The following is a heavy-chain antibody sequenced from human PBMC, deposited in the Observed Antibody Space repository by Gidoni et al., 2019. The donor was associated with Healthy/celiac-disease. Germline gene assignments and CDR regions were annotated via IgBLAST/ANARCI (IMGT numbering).Heavy chain of an antibody. CDR2: ISLDGSKK. J-gene: IGHJ4*02. CDR3: AKGQDAAIPDY. D-gene: IGHD5-18*01. V-gene: IGHV3-30*18. Sequence: QVQLVESGGGVVQPGRSLRLSCAASGFTFSNYGMHWVRQAPGKGLEWVAVISLDGSKKFYADSVKGRFTISRDNSKNTLYLQMNSLRTEDTAVYYCAKGQDAAIPDYWGQGTLVTVSS. CDR1: GFTFSNYG.